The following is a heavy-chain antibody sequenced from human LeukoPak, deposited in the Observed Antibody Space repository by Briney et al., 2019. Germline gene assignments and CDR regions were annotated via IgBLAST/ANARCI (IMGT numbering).Heavy chain of an antibody. CDR2: IYYSGST. V-gene: IGHV4-39*01. CDR3: ARHINYGKDY. D-gene: IGHD4-17*01. J-gene: IGHJ4*02. CDR1: GGSISSSSYY. Sequence: SETLSLTCTVSGGSISSSSYYWGWIRQPPGKGLVWIGSIYYSGSTSYHPSLKRRVTISLDTSTNQSSLKLSSVTAADTAVYYCARHINYGKDYWGQGTLVTASS.